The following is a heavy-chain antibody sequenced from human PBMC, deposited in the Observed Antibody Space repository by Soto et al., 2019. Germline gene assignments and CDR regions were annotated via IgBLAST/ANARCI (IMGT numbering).Heavy chain of an antibody. V-gene: IGHV1-18*01. CDR3: ARDPPPPDY. Sequence: EASVKVSCKASGYTFASYAISCMRQAPGQGLEWMGWISAYNGNTNYAQKLQGRVTMTTDTSTSTAYMELRSLRSDDTAVYYCARDPPPPDYWGQGTLVTVSS. CDR1: GYTFASYA. J-gene: IGHJ4*02. CDR2: ISAYNGNT.